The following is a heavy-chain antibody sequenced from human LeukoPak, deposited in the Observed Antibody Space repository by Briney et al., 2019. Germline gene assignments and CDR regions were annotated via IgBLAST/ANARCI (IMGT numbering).Heavy chain of an antibody. D-gene: IGHD5-12*01. CDR1: GFTFSSYG. Sequence: GRSLRLSCAASGFTFSSYGMHWVRQAPGKGLEWVAVIWYDGSNKYYADSVKGRFTISRDNSKNTLYLQMNSLRAEDTAVYYCARARGGYSGYEPFRYWGQGTLVTVSS. CDR3: ARARGGYSGYEPFRY. V-gene: IGHV3-33*01. J-gene: IGHJ4*02. CDR2: IWYDGSNK.